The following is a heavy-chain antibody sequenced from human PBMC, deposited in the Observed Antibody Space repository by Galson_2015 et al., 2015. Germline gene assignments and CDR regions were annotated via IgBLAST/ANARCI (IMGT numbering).Heavy chain of an antibody. CDR3: VKDQYSSGWYPLA. CDR1: GFTFSSYA. J-gene: IGHJ4*02. D-gene: IGHD6-19*01. Sequence: SLRLSCAASGFTFSSYAMHWVRQAPGKGLEYVSAISSNGGSTYYADSVKGRFTISRDNSKNTLYLQMSSLRAEDTAVYYCVKDQYSSGWYPLAWGQGTLVTVSS. V-gene: IGHV3-64D*06. CDR2: ISSNGGST.